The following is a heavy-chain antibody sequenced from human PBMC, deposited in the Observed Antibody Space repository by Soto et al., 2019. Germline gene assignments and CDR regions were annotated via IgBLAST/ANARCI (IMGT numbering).Heavy chain of an antibody. J-gene: IGHJ4*02. CDR1: GGSISISSYY. D-gene: IGHD3-10*01. CDR2: IYYSGST. CDR3: ARALITMVPEAY. V-gene: IGHV4-39*01. Sequence: PSDTLSLTCTVSGGSISISSYYWGWIRQHPGKGLEWIGSIYYSGSTYYNPSLKSRVTISVDTSKNQFSLKLSSVTAADTAVYYCARALITMVPEAYWGQGTLVTVSS.